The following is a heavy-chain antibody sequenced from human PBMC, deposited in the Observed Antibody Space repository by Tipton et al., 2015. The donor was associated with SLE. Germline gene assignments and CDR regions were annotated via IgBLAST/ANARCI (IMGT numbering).Heavy chain of an antibody. Sequence: LRLSCTVSGGSVSSGSYYWSWIRQPPGKGLEWIGYIYYSGSTNYNPSLKSRVTTSVDTSKNQFSLKLSAVTAADTAVYYCARVERGTWSYSSSHNWFDPWGQGTLVTVSS. CDR2: IYYSGST. CDR3: ARVERGTWSYSSSHNWFDP. CDR1: GGSVSSGSYY. D-gene: IGHD6-13*01. V-gene: IGHV4-61*01. J-gene: IGHJ5*02.